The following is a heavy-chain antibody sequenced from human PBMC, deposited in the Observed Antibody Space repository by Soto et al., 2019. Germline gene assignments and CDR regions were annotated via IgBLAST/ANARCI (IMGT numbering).Heavy chain of an antibody. Sequence: GGSLRLSCAASGFTFSTYSMNWVRQAPGKGLEWISYISSSSSTIYHADSVKGRFTISRNNAKNSLSLQMNSLRDEDTAVYYCARDPPHEYYGGSGYISWRMDVWGQGTTVTVSS. J-gene: IGHJ6*02. CDR1: GFTFSTYS. D-gene: IGHD3-22*01. CDR3: ARDPPHEYYGGSGYISWRMDV. CDR2: ISSSSSTI. V-gene: IGHV3-48*02.